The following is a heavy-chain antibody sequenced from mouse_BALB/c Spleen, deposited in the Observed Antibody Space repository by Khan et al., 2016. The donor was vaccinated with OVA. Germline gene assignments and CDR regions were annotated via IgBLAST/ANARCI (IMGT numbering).Heavy chain of an antibody. D-gene: IGHD1-1*01. CDR2: ILPGSGRN. CDR3: ARGNYYGSSSWFGY. V-gene: IGHV1-9*01. CDR1: GCTFSSYW. Sequence: QVQLQQSGAELMKPGASVKISCKATGCTFSSYWIEWVKQRPGHGLEWIGEILPGSGRNNYNEKFKGKATFTADTSSNTAYMQLSNLTSDDSAVYYCARGNYYGSSSWFGYWGQGTLVTVSA. J-gene: IGHJ3*01.